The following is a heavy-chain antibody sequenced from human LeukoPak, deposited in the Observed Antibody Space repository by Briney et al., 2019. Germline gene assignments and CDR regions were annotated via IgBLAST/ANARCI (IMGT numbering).Heavy chain of an antibody. CDR1: GGSFSGYY. CDR3: ARFGRRYCSSTSCYAIYFDL. D-gene: IGHD2-2*01. CDR2: INHSGST. V-gene: IGHV4-34*01. J-gene: IGHJ2*01. Sequence: PSETLSLTCAVYGGSFSGYYWSWIRQPPGKGLEWIGEINHSGSTNYNPSLKSRVTISVDTSKNQFSLKLSSVTAADTAVYYCARFGRRYCSSTSCYAIYFDLWGRGTLVTVSS.